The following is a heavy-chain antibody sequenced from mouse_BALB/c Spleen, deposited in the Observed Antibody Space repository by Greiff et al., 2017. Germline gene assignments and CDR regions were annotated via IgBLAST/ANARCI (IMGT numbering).Heavy chain of an antibody. D-gene: IGHD2-14*01. J-gene: IGHJ3*01. CDR2: INPNNGGT. V-gene: IGHV1-18*01. Sequence: VHVKQSGPELVKPGASVKIPCKASGYTFTDYNMDWVKQSHGKSLEWIGDINPNNGGTIYNQKFKGKATLTVDKSSSTAYMELRSLTSEDTAVYYCARGRYDGAWFAYWGQGTLVTVSA. CDR1: GYTFTDYN. CDR3: ARGRYDGAWFAY.